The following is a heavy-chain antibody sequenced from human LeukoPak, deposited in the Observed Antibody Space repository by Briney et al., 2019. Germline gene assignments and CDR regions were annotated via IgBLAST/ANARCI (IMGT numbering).Heavy chain of an antibody. V-gene: IGHV1-69*13. J-gene: IGHJ4*02. CDR1: GGTFSSYA. CDR3: ARGRRSSYTTRETLFDY. CDR2: IIPIFGTA. Sequence: ASVKVSCKASGGTFSSYAISWVRQAPGQGLEWMGGIIPIFGTANYAQEFQGRVTITADESTSTAYMELSSLRSEDTAVYYCARGRRSSYTTRETLFDYWGQGTLVTVSS. D-gene: IGHD3-16*02.